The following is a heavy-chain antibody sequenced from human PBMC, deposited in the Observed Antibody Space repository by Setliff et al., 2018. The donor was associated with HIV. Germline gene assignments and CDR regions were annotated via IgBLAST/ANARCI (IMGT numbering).Heavy chain of an antibody. J-gene: IGHJ5*02. D-gene: IGHD3-10*01. CDR2: IWYDGSNK. CDR3: ARGVKWLDP. Sequence: PGGSLRLSCAASGFTFRDYGMHWVRQAPGKGLEWVSNIWYDGSNKKYVDSVKGRFTISRDDSKNTVYLHLHSLRVEDTAVYYCARGVKWLDPWGQGTLVTVSS. CDR1: GFTFRDYG. V-gene: IGHV3-33*03.